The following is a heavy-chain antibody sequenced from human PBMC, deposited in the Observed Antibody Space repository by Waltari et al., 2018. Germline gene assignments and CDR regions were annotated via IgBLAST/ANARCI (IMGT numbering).Heavy chain of an antibody. CDR2: LNHSGST. J-gene: IGHJ4*02. Sequence: QVQLQQWGAGLLKPSETLSLTCAVYGGSFSGYYWSWIRQPPGKGLEWIGELNHSGSTNYDPSLKGRVTISVDSAKNQFSLKLSSVTAADTAVYYCARRHYDFWSGIGYFDYWGQGTLVTVSS. CDR3: ARRHYDFWSGIGYFDY. CDR1: GGSFSGYY. V-gene: IGHV4-34*01. D-gene: IGHD3-3*01.